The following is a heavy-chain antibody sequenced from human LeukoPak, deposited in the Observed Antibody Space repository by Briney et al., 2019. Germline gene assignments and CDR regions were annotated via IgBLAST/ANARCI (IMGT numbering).Heavy chain of an antibody. J-gene: IGHJ3*02. Sequence: SETLSLTCTVSGGSIIRFYWSWIRQPPGKGLEWIGYIYHSGSTNYNPSLKSRATISVDTSKNQFSLKLNSVTAADTAIYYCARDYYDTGGYYYYDAFDIWGQGTMVTVSS. CDR3: ARDYYDTGGYYYYDAFDI. CDR2: IYHSGST. CDR1: GGSIIRFY. D-gene: IGHD3-22*01. V-gene: IGHV4-59*12.